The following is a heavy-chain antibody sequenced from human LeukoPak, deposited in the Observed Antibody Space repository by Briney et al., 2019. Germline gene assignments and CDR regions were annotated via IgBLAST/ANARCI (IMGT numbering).Heavy chain of an antibody. J-gene: IGHJ4*02. D-gene: IGHD3-22*01. CDR3: VRHSDMTGIGYDISHFDY. CDR1: GGSISSGDYY. V-gene: IGHV4-30-4*01. CDR2: IYYTGST. Sequence: PSETLSLTCIVSGGSISSGDYYWSWIRQPPGKGLEWIGYIYYTGSTYYNPSLKSRVTISVDTSKNQFSLKLSSVTAADTAVYFCVRHSDMTGIGYDISHFDYWGQGTLVTVSS.